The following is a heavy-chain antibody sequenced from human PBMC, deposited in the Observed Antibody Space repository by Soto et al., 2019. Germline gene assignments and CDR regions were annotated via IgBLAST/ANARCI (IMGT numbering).Heavy chain of an antibody. CDR2: ISGSGGST. J-gene: IGHJ6*03. Sequence: GGSLRLSCAASGFTFSSYAMSWVRQAPGKGLEWVSAISGSGGSTYYADSEKGQFTISRDNSKNTLYVQMNSLRAEDTAVYCCAKGGTYYYGSGDYYYMDVWGKGTTVTVSS. CDR1: GFTFSSYA. D-gene: IGHD3-10*01. V-gene: IGHV3-23*01. CDR3: AKGGTYYYGSGDYYYMDV.